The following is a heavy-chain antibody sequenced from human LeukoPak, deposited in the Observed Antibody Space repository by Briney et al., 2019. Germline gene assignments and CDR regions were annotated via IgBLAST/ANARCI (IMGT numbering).Heavy chain of an antibody. Sequence: SETLSLTCPVSGGSISSYYWSWIRQPPGKGLEWIAYIYYSGSTNYNPSLKSRVTISVDTSKNQFSLKLSSVTAADTAVYYCACGAVSGDFDYWGQGTLVTVSS. D-gene: IGHD3-3*01. J-gene: IGHJ4*02. CDR2: IYYSGST. CDR3: ACGAVSGDFDY. V-gene: IGHV4-59*01. CDR1: GGSISSYY.